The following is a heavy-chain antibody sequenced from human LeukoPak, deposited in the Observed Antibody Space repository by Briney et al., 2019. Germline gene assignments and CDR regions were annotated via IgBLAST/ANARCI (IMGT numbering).Heavy chain of an antibody. D-gene: IGHD2-15*01. CDR2: INPNSGGT. CDR3: ARDREGDCSGGSCYTPNWFDP. Sequence: ASVKVSCKASGYTFTGYYMHWVRQAPGQGLEWMGWINPNSGGTNYAQKFQGRVTMTGDTSISTAYMELSRLRSDDTAVYYCARDREGDCSGGSCYTPNWFDPWGQGTLVTVSS. J-gene: IGHJ5*02. V-gene: IGHV1-2*02. CDR1: GYTFTGYY.